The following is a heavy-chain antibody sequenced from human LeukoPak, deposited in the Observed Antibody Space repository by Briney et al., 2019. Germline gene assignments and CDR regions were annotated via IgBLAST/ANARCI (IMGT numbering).Heavy chain of an antibody. D-gene: IGHD7-27*01. J-gene: IGHJ4*02. Sequence: GRSLRLSCAASGFTFSSYAMHWVRQAPGKGLEWVAVISYDGSNKYYADSVKGRFTISRDNSKNTLYLQMNSLRAEDTAVYYCARTTGDPRKFDYWGQGTLVTVSS. V-gene: IGHV3-30-3*01. CDR1: GFTFSSYA. CDR3: ARTTGDPRKFDY. CDR2: ISYDGSNK.